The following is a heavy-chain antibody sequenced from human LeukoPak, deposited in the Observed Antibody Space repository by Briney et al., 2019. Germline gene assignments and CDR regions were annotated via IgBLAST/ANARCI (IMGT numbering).Heavy chain of an antibody. J-gene: IGHJ4*02. CDR3: ARDTSQQWLAYYFDY. D-gene: IGHD6-19*01. CDR1: GLTFTNAW. V-gene: IGHV3-15*01. CDR2: IKSKTDGGTS. Sequence: GGSLRLSCATSGLTFTNAWMSWFRQAPGKGLEWVGRIKSKTDGGTSDYAAPVQGRFTISRDDSKNTLYLQMNSLRAEDTAVYYCARDTSQQWLAYYFDYWGQGTLVTVSS.